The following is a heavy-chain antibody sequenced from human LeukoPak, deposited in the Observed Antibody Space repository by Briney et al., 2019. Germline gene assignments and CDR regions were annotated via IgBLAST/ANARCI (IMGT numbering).Heavy chain of an antibody. D-gene: IGHD6-13*01. J-gene: IGHJ3*02. CDR2: INPSGGST. V-gene: IGHV1-46*01. CDR1: GYTFTSYY. Sequence: ASVKVSCKASGYTFTSYYMHWVRQAPGQGLEWMGIINPSGGSTSYAQKFQGRVTMTRDTSTSTVYMELCSLRSEDTAVYYCARVPAAAGTDDAFDNWGQGTMVTVSS. CDR3: ARVPAAAGTDDAFDN.